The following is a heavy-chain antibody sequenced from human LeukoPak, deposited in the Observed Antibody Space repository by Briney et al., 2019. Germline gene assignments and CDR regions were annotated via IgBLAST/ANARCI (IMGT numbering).Heavy chain of an antibody. J-gene: IGHJ4*02. CDR3: ARAPWEFYDSSGYYFDY. CDR1: GGTFSSYA. Sequence: SVKVSCKASGGTFSSYAISWVRQAPGQGLEWMGGIIPIFDTANYAQKFQGRVTITTDESTSTAYMELSSLRSEDTAVYYCARAPWEFYDSSGYYFDYWGQGTLVTVSS. V-gene: IGHV1-69*05. D-gene: IGHD3-22*01. CDR2: IIPIFDTA.